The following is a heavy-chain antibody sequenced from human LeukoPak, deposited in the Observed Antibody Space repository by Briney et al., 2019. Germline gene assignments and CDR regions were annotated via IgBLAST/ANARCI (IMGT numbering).Heavy chain of an antibody. CDR2: MYYSGST. D-gene: IGHD2-15*01. CDR3: ARQGHCGGTTCYSSWFDP. J-gene: IGHJ5*02. V-gene: IGHV4-39*07. Sequence: PSETLSLTCTVSGDSISSSSSYWGWIRQPPGKGLEWIGTMYYSGSTNYNPSLKSRVTISGDTSKNQFSLKLTSVTAADTAVYYCARQGHCGGTTCYSSWFDPWGQGTLVTVSS. CDR1: GDSISSSSSY.